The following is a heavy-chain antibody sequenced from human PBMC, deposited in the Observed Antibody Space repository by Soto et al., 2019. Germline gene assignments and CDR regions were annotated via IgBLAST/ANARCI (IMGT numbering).Heavy chain of an antibody. Sequence: EVKLAASGGRLVQPGGSLSLSCAASDFTVKNNYMTCVRQAPGTGLERILVIYGGGNTYSADSVKGRFTISRDNSKNTLYLQMNSLRAEYTDVYFCARADYYDSSGYGYYFDYWGQGTLVTVSS. CDR2: IYGGGNT. CDR1: DFTVKNNY. D-gene: IGHD3-22*01. J-gene: IGHJ4*02. CDR3: ARADYYDSSGYGYYFDY. V-gene: IGHV3-66*01.